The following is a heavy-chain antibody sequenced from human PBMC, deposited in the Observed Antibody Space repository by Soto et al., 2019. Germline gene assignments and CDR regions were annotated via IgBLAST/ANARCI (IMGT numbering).Heavy chain of an antibody. V-gene: IGHV4-31*03. CDR1: GGSISSGGYY. CDR3: AREGDSGYDRPA. J-gene: IGHJ5*02. D-gene: IGHD5-12*01. Sequence: QVQLQESGPGLVKPSQTLSLTCTVSGGSISSGGYYWSWIRQHPGKGLEGIGYIDYSGSTYYNTSLKRRVTISVDTSKNQFSLKLSSVTAADTAVYYCAREGDSGYDRPAWGQGTLVTVSS. CDR2: IDYSGST.